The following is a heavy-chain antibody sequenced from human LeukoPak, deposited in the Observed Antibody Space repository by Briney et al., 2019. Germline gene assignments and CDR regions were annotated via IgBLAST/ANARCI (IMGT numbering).Heavy chain of an antibody. Sequence: SETLSLTCAVSGASMTSYYWTWVRQPPGKGLEWVGYMYFGERTNYNPSLKSRATISIDTSKKQFSLNLKSVTAADTAVYYCARIPGDRPDDWGQGTLVTVS. CDR2: MYFGERT. CDR1: GASMTSYY. D-gene: IGHD7-27*01. V-gene: IGHV4-59*01. J-gene: IGHJ4*02. CDR3: ARIPGDRPDD.